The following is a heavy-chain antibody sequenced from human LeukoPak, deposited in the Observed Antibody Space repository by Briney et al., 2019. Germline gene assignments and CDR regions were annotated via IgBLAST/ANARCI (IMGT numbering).Heavy chain of an antibody. V-gene: IGHV3-30*18. J-gene: IGHJ4*02. CDR3: AKDPRANQHY. CDR2: ISYDGSNK. CDR1: GFTFSSYG. Sequence: GRSLRLSCAASGFTFSSYGMHWVRQAPGKGLEWVAVISYDGSNKYYADSVKGRFTISRDNSKNTLYLQMNSLRAEDTAVYYCAKDPRANQHYWGQGTLVTVSS. D-gene: IGHD1-26*01.